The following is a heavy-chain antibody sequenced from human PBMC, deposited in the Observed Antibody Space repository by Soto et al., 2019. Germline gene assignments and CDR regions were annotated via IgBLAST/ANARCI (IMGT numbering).Heavy chain of an antibody. J-gene: IGHJ1*01. D-gene: IGHD6-25*01. CDR2: ISPSGST. CDR1: SGSLSGYC. V-gene: IGHV4-34*01. CDR3: ARAPKVSGSAQTRPAL. Sequence: SETLSLTCSLYSGSLSGYCWSWIREPPGKGLEWIGEISPSGSTNYSPSLKSRVSISVDTSKNQFSLNLTSLTAADTAVYYCARAPKVSGSAQTRPALWGQGSLMTV.